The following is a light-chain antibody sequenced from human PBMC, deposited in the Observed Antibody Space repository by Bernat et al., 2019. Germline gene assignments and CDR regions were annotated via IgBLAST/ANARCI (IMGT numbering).Light chain of an antibody. CDR2: SAS. V-gene: IGKV1-39*01. CDR1: QPIETF. Sequence: DIQLTQSPSSLSASVGDRVTITCRASQPIETFLAWYQQRPGKVPKLLVSSASDLRAGVPSRFSARASGTDFILTINSLEPEDFATYFCQQSYTDVVTFGQGTRL. CDR3: QQSYTDVVT. J-gene: IGKJ5*01.